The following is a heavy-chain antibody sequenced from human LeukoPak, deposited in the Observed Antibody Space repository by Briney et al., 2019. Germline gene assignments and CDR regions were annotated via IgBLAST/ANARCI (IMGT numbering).Heavy chain of an antibody. CDR3: AGGYCSSTSCHKVNY. CDR2: IIPIFGTA. Sequence: SVKVSCKASGGTFSSYAISWVRQAPGQGLEWMGGIIPIFGTANYAQKFQGRVTITTDESTSTAYMELSSLRSEDTAVYYCAGGYCSSTSCHKVNYWGQGTLVTVSS. J-gene: IGHJ4*02. D-gene: IGHD2-2*01. V-gene: IGHV1-69*05. CDR1: GGTFSSYA.